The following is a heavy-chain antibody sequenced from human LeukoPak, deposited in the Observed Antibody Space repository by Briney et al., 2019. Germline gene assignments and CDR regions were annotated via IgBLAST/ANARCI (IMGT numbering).Heavy chain of an antibody. J-gene: IGHJ4*02. Sequence: GGSLRLSCAASGFTFISYGMHWVRQAPGKGLEWVAVISSDGSNKYYADSMKGRFTISRDNSKNTLYLQMNSLRGEDTAVYYCATEGMATRHYWGQGTLVTVSS. CDR3: ATEGMATRHY. V-gene: IGHV3-30*19. CDR2: ISSDGSNK. CDR1: GFTFISYG. D-gene: IGHD5-24*01.